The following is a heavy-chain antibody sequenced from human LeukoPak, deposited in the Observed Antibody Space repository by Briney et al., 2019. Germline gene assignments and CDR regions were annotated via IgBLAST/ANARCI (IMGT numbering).Heavy chain of an antibody. D-gene: IGHD6-13*01. CDR3: ASSRIAAAGTGINWFDP. Sequence: SETLSLTCAVYGGSFSGYYWSWIRQPPGKGLEWIGEINHSGSTNYNPSLKSRVTISVDTSKNQFSLKLSSVTAADTAVYYCASSRIAAAGTGINWFDPWGQGTLVTVSS. J-gene: IGHJ5*02. CDR1: GGSFSGYY. CDR2: INHSGST. V-gene: IGHV4-34*01.